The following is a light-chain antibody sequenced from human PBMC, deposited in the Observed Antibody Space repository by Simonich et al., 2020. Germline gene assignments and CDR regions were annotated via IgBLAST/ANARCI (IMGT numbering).Light chain of an antibody. CDR2: LNSDGSH. Sequence: QLVLTQSPSASASLGASVKLTCTLSSGHSSYAIAWRQQQPEKGPRYLMKLNSDGSHSKGDVIPDRFSGTSSGAERYLTISSLQSEDEADYYCQTWGSGIVVFGGGAKLTVL. CDR3: QTWGSGIVV. J-gene: IGLJ2*01. CDR1: SGHSSYA. V-gene: IGLV4-69*01.